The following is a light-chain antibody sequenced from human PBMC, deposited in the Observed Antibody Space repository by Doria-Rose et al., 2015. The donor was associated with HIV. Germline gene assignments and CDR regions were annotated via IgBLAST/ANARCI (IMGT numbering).Light chain of an antibody. CDR2: DGS. CDR3: HQYGTSWT. Sequence: EIVMTQSPGNLSLSPGERATLSCRASQSFSSTYLAWYQQKPGQAHSLLIYDGSTRATGIPDRLSASGSGTDFTLTINRLEPEDFALYYCHQYGTSWTFGQGTKVEI. V-gene: IGKV3-20*01. J-gene: IGKJ1*01. CDR1: QSFSSTY.